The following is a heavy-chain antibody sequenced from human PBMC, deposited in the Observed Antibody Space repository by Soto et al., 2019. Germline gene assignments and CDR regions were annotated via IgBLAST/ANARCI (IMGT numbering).Heavy chain of an antibody. CDR1: GYTFTSYY. V-gene: IGHV1-46*01. CDR2: INPSGGST. CDR3: AREGDGDCAALGYYYYYGMDV. D-gene: IGHD2-21*02. J-gene: IGHJ6*02. Sequence: ASVKVSCKASGYTFTSYYMHWVRQAPGQGLEWMGIINPSGGSTSYAQKFQGRVTMTRDTSTSTVYMELSSLRSEDTAVYYCAREGDGDCAALGYYYYYGMDVWGQGTTVTVSS.